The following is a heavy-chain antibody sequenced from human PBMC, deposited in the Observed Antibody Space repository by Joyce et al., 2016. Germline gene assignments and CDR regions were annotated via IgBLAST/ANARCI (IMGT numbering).Heavy chain of an antibody. CDR2: IYYSGST. Sequence: SSSSFYWGWIRQPPGKGLEWIGSIYYSGSTYYNPSLKSRVTISVDTSKYQFSLKLTSLTAAETAVYYCARQSVAATRFSDWFDPWGQGTLVTVSS. CDR3: ARQSVAATRFSDWFDP. D-gene: IGHD6-19*01. J-gene: IGHJ5*02. CDR1: SSSSFY. V-gene: IGHV4-39*01.